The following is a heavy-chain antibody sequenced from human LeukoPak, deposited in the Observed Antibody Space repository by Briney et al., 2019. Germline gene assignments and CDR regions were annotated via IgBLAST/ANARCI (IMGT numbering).Heavy chain of an antibody. J-gene: IGHJ4*02. CDR1: GGSISSGGYY. CDR3: ARFSAYYYDSSGYYGY. Sequence: SQTLSLTCTVSGGSISSGGYYWSWIRQHPGKGLEWIGYIYYSGSTYYNPSLKSRVTISVDTSKNQFSLRLSSVTAADTAVYYCARFSAYYYDSSGYYGYWGQGTLVAVSS. V-gene: IGHV4-31*03. D-gene: IGHD3-22*01. CDR2: IYYSGST.